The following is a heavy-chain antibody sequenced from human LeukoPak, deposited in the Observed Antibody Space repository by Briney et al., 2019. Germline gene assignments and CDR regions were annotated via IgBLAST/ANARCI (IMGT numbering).Heavy chain of an antibody. D-gene: IGHD2-2*01. J-gene: IGHJ3*02. Sequence: GGSLRLSCAASGFTFSSYAAYWVRQAQGKGLEWVAFIRYDGSNKYYADSVKGRFTISRDNSKNTLYLQMNSLRAEDTAVYYCAKVPRYCSSTSCYSVGDAFDIWGQGTMVTVSS. CDR3: AKVPRYCSSTSCYSVGDAFDI. V-gene: IGHV3-30*02. CDR2: IRYDGSNK. CDR1: GFTFSSYA.